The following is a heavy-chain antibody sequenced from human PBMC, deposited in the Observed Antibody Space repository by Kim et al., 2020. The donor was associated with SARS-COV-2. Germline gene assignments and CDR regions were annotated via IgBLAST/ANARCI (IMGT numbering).Heavy chain of an antibody. CDR2: ISYDGSNK. D-gene: IGHD2-2*01. CDR3: ARDIVVVPAAISRTYYY. V-gene: IGHV3-30-3*01. J-gene: IGHJ6*01. CDR1: GFTFSSYA. Sequence: GGSLRLSCAASGFTFSSYAMHGVRQSPGKGLEGVAVISYDGSNKYYADSVKGRFTISRDNSKNTLYLQMNSLRAEDTAVYYCARDIVVVPAAISRTYYY.